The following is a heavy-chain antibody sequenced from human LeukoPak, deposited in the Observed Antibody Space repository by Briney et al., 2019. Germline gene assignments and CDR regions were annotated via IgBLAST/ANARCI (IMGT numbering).Heavy chain of an antibody. CDR1: GGSISSGGYS. V-gene: IGHV4-30-2*02. CDR3: AKLIAVAGTSDWFDP. Sequence: SQTLSLTCAVSGGSISSGGYSWSWIRQPPGKGLEWTGYIYHSGSTYYNPSLKSRVTISVDTSKNQFSLKLNSVTAADTAVYYCAKLIAVAGTSDWFDPWGQGTLVTVSS. D-gene: IGHD6-13*01. CDR2: IYHSGST. J-gene: IGHJ5*02.